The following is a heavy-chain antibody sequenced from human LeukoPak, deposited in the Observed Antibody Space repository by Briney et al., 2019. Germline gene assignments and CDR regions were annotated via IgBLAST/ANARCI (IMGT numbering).Heavy chain of an antibody. CDR1: GGSISSYY. V-gene: IGHV4-59*01. D-gene: IGHD3-9*01. Sequence: PSETLSLTCTVSGGSISSYYWSWIRQPPGKGLEWIGYIYYSGSTNYNPSLKSRVTISVDTSKNQFSLKLSSVTAADTAVYYCARGFDSPDYYYGMDVWGQGTTVTVSS. CDR3: ARGFDSPDYYYGMDV. J-gene: IGHJ6*02. CDR2: IYYSGST.